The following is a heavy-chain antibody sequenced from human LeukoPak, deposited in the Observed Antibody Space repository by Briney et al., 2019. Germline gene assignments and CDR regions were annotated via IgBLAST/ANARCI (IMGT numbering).Heavy chain of an antibody. CDR2: IYSGGST. J-gene: IGHJ4*02. V-gene: IGHV3-66*02. D-gene: IGHD3-10*01. Sequence: QPGGSLRLSCAASGFTISSNYMSWVRQAPGKGLEWVSVIYSGGSTYYADSVKGRFTISRDNSKNTLYLQMNSLRAEDTAVYYCARDLDRDFDYWGQGTLVTVSS. CDR1: GFTISSNY. CDR3: ARDLDRDFDY.